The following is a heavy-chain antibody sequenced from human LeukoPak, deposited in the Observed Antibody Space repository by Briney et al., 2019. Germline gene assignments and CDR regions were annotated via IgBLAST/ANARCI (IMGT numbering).Heavy chain of an antibody. D-gene: IGHD6-19*01. Sequence: GGSLRLSCAASGFTFSKYWMLWVRQAPGKGLESVSRINTDGTVTTYADSVKGRFTVSRDNSDNTMFLQMNSVRDEDTAVYYCATKQWLAPPPDSWGQGTPVTVSS. CDR3: ATKQWLAPPPDS. V-gene: IGHV3-74*01. CDR2: INTDGTVT. J-gene: IGHJ4*02. CDR1: GFTFSKYW.